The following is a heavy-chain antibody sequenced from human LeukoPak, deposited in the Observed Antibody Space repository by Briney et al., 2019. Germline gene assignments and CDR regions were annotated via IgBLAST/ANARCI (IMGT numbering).Heavy chain of an antibody. V-gene: IGHV3-48*01. Sequence: GGSLRLSCTASGFTLSGFSMHWVRQAPGKGLEWLSYISTSSRSTYYADSVKGRFTISRDNAKNTLFLDMHSLRPGDSAVYYCARSAVRGVACDYWGQGTLLTVSS. J-gene: IGHJ4*02. CDR3: ARSAVRGVACDY. CDR2: ISTSSRST. D-gene: IGHD3-10*01. CDR1: GFTLSGFS.